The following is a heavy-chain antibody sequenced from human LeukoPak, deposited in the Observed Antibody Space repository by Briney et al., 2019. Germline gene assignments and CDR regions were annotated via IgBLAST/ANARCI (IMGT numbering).Heavy chain of an antibody. CDR1: GFTFSSYS. CDR2: ISSSSSYI. D-gene: IGHD3-9*01. V-gene: IGHV3-21*01. CDR3: ARGPRFDWRIDY. J-gene: IGHJ4*02. Sequence: GGSLRLSCAASGFTFSSYSMNWVRQAPGKGLEWVSSISSSSSYIYYADSVKGRFTISRDNAKNSLYLQMNSLRAEDTAVYYCARGPRFDWRIDYWGQGTLATVSS.